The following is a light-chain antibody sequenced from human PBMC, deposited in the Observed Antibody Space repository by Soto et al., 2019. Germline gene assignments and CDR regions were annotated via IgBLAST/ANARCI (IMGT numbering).Light chain of an antibody. V-gene: IGLV2-14*01. J-gene: IGLJ3*02. CDR2: DVS. CDR3: SSYTSTNSWV. Sequence: QSALTQSASVSGSPGQSITISCTGTSSDVGGYNYVSWYQQHPGKAPKLIIYDVSNRPSGVSTRFSGSKFGNTASLTISGLQAEDEADYSCSSYTSTNSWVFGGGTKLNVL. CDR1: SSDVGGYNY.